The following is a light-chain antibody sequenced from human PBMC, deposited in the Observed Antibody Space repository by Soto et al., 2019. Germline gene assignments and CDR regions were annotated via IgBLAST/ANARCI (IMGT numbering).Light chain of an antibody. V-gene: IGLV2-23*02. CDR1: SSDVGSYNL. Sequence: QSALTQPASVSGSPGQSITISCTGTSSDVGSYNLVSWYQQHPGKAPKLMIYEVSKRRSGVSNRFSGSKSGNTASLTISGLQAEDEADYYCCSYAGSSTPYVFGTGTKLTVL. CDR2: EVS. J-gene: IGLJ1*01. CDR3: CSYAGSSTPYV.